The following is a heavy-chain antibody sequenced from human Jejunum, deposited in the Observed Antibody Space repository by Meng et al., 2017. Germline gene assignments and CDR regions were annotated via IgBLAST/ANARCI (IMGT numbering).Heavy chain of an antibody. CDR2: IYSGGNT. CDR1: GFAVSTNY. D-gene: IGHD6-19*01. V-gene: IGHV3-53*01. Sequence: GQLVGAGGGLLQPGGSLRLSCAASGFAVSTNYMSWVRQAPGKGLEWVSVIYSGGNTYYADSVKGRFTISRDGSKNTLYLQMNSLRAEDTAVYYCARDWVAVADWGQGTLVTVSS. J-gene: IGHJ4*02. CDR3: ARDWVAVAD.